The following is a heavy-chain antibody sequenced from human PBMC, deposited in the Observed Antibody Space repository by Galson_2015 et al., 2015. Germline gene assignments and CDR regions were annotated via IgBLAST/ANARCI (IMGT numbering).Heavy chain of an antibody. CDR2: ISSSSATI. CDR3: ARDPWRGSCKVFYFDY. J-gene: IGHJ4*02. Sequence: SLRLSCAASGFTFSSYTISWVRQAPGKGLEWVSYISSSSATIYYADSVKGRFTISRDNAKNSLYLQMNSLRDEDTAVYYCARDPWRGSCKVFYFDYWGQGTLVTVSS. V-gene: IGHV3-48*02. CDR1: GFTFSSYT. D-gene: IGHD1-26*01.